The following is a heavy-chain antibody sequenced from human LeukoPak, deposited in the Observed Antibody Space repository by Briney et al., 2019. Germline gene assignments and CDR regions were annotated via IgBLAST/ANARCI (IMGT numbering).Heavy chain of an antibody. CDR1: GFTFSSYG. D-gene: IGHD6-19*01. V-gene: IGHV3-30*02. CDR3: AKEGGGSSGDVIEYYFDY. J-gene: IGHJ4*02. CDR2: IRYDGSNK. Sequence: PGGSLRLSCAASGFTFSSYGMHWVRQAPGNGLAWVAFIRYDGSNKYYADSVKGRFTISRDNSKNTLYLQMNSLRAEDTAVYYCAKEGGGSSGDVIEYYFDYWGQGTLVTVSS.